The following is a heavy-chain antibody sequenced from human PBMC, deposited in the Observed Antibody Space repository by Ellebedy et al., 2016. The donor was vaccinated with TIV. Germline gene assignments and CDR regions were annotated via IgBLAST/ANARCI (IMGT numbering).Heavy chain of an antibody. D-gene: IGHD1-1*01. CDR3: ALVLLAGYDY. CDR2: INPNSGGT. V-gene: IGHV1-2*02. CDR1: GGTFSSYA. J-gene: IGHJ4*02. Sequence: AASVKVSCKASGGTFSSYAISWVRQAPGQGLEWMGWINPNSGGTNYAQKFQGRVTMTRDTSISTAYMELSRLRSDDTAVYYCALVLLAGYDYWGQGTLVTVSS.